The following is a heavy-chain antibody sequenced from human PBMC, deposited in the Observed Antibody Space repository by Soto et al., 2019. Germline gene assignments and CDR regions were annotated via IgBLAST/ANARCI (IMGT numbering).Heavy chain of an antibody. V-gene: IGHV4-30-2*01. CDR3: ARGYDFWSGYYISDYGMDV. D-gene: IGHD3-3*01. CDR1: GGSISSGGYS. Sequence: PSETLSLTCAVSGGSISSGGYSWSWIRQPPGKGLEWIGYIYHSGSTYYNPSLKSRVTISVDRSKNQFSLKLSSVTAADTAVYYCARGYDFWSGYYISDYGMDVWGQGTTVT. CDR2: IYHSGST. J-gene: IGHJ6*02.